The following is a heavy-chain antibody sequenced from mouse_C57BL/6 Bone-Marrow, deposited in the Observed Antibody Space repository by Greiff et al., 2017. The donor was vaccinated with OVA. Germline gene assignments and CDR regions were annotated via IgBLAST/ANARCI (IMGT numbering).Heavy chain of an antibody. V-gene: IGHV1-69*01. CDR3: ARVYYSNHAFFAY. CDR2: IDPSDSYT. CDR1: GYTFTSYW. J-gene: IGHJ3*01. D-gene: IGHD2-5*01. Sequence: QVQLQQSGAELVMPGASVKLSCKASGYTFTSYWMHWVKQRPGQGLQWIGEIDPSDSYTNYNQKFKGKSTLTVDKSSSTAYMQLSSLTSEDSAVYYCARVYYSNHAFFAYWGQGTLVTVSA.